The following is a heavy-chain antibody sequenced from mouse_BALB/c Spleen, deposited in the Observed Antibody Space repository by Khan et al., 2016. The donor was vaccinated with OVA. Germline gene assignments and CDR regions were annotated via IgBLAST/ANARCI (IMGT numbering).Heavy chain of an antibody. V-gene: IGHV5-9-3*01. CDR2: INSDGDYT. CDR1: GFTFSTFA. J-gene: IGHJ3*01. Sequence: EVQLQESGGDLVKPGGSLKLSCAASGFTFSTFAMSWVRQTPEKRLEWVATINSDGDYTYYPDNVTGRFTISRDNAKNTLYLQINSLRSEDTDMYYCARSPYGNFAYWGQGTLVTVSA. CDR3: ARSPYGNFAY. D-gene: IGHD2-1*01.